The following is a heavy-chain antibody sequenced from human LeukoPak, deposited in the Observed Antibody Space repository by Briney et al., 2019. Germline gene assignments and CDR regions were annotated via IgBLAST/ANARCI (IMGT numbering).Heavy chain of an antibody. CDR2: ISSSSIYI. D-gene: IGHD4-11*01. CDR1: GFTFSSYG. CDR3: ARSLIDYSNYTPLGY. Sequence: GGPLRLSCAASGFTFSSYGMNWVRQAPGRGLGWAPSISSSSIYIYYAESVKGRFTISRDNAKNPLYLQMNTLRAEDMAVYYCARSLIDYSNYTPLGYWGQGPLATVSS. J-gene: IGHJ4*02. V-gene: IGHV3-21*01.